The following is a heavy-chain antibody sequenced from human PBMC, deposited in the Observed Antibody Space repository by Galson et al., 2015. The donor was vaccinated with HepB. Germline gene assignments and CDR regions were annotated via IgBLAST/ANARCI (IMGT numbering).Heavy chain of an antibody. CDR3: ARDEEVAGAGMAGDYFDY. CDR1: GFTFSSYW. J-gene: IGHJ4*02. CDR2: IKKDGSEK. D-gene: IGHD6-19*01. Sequence: SLRLSCAASGFTFSSYWMSWVRQAPGKGLEWVANIKKDGSEKYYVDSVKGRFTISRDNAKNSLYLQMNSLRAEDTAVYYCARDEEVAGAGMAGDYFDYWGQGTLVTVSS. V-gene: IGHV3-7*03.